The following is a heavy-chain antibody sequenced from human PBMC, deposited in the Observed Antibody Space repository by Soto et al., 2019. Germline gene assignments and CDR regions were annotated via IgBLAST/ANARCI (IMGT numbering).Heavy chain of an antibody. CDR2: IGTAGDT. CDR1: GFTFSSYD. V-gene: IGHV3-13*01. J-gene: IGHJ2*01. CDR3: ARGKQWLATYWYFDL. Sequence: EVQLVESGGGLVQPGGSLRLSCAASGFTFSSYDMHWVRQATGKGLEWVSAIGTAGDTYYPGSVKGRFTISRENAKNSLYLQMNSLRAGDTAVYYCARGKQWLATYWYFDLWGRGTLVTVSS. D-gene: IGHD6-19*01.